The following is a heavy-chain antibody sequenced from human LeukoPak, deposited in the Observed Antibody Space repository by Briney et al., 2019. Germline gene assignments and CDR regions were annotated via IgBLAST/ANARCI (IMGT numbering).Heavy chain of an antibody. CDR3: AKEYSSGWYWGLNYFDY. CDR1: GFTFSSYG. CDR2: IRYDGSNK. Sequence: GGSLRLSCAASGFTFSSYGMHWVRQAPGKGLEWVAFIRYDGSNKYYADSVKGRFTISRDNSKNTLYLQMNSLRAEDTAVYYCAKEYSSGWYWGLNYFDYWGQGTLVIVSS. V-gene: IGHV3-30*02. D-gene: IGHD6-19*01. J-gene: IGHJ4*02.